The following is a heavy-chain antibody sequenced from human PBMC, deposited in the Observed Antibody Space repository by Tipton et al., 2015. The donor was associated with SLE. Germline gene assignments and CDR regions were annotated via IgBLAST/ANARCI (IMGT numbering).Heavy chain of an antibody. J-gene: IGHJ4*02. D-gene: IGHD6-19*01. CDR2: ISSSSSYI. CDR3: ARFIAVAGPYFDY. CDR1: GFTFSSYS. V-gene: IGHV3-21*03. Sequence: GSLRLSCAASGFTFSSYSMNWVRQAPGKGLEWVSSISSSSSYIYYADSVKGRFTISRDNAKNSLYLQMNSLRAEDTAVYYCARFIAVAGPYFDYWGQGTPVTVSS.